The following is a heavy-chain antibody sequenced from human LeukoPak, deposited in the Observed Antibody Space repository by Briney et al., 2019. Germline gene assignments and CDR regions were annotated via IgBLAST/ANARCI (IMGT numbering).Heavy chain of an antibody. CDR3: ARAKNDEYYYYGMDV. D-gene: IGHD6-6*01. Sequence: KASETLSLTCTVSGGSISTYYYSWIRQPAGKGLEWIGRIYTSGSTNYNPSLKSRVTMSVDTSKSQFSLKLSSVTAADTAVYYCARAKNDEYYYYGMDVWGQGTTVTASS. CDR2: IYTSGST. J-gene: IGHJ6*02. CDR1: GGSISTYY. V-gene: IGHV4-4*07.